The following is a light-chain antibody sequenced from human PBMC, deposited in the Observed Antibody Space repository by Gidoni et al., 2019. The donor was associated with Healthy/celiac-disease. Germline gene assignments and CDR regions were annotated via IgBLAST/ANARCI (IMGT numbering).Light chain of an antibody. J-gene: IGKJ2*01. Sequence: TLSVSRGERAPPSCRASQSVSSNLAWYQQNPDQAPRLLIYGASTRATGTPARFSGSGSGTEFTITISSLSSEDFAVYYGQQYNNWPKTFGQGTKLEIK. CDR3: QQYNNWPKT. CDR2: GAS. V-gene: IGKV3-15*01. CDR1: QSVSSN.